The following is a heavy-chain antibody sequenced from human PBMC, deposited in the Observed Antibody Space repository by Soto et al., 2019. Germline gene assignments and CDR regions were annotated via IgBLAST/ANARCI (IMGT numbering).Heavy chain of an antibody. CDR3: ARVPARIGPIAVASFEGYYFDY. CDR1: GYTFTSYD. Sequence: EASVKVSCKASGYTFTSYDINWVRQATGQGLEWMGWMNPNSGNTGYAQKFQGRVTMTRNTSISTAYMELSSLRSEDTAVYYCARVPARIGPIAVASFEGYYFDYWGQGTLVTVSS. J-gene: IGHJ4*02. V-gene: IGHV1-8*01. CDR2: MNPNSGNT. D-gene: IGHD6-19*01.